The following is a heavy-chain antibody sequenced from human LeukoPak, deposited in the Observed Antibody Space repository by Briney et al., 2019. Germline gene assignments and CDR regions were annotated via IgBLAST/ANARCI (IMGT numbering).Heavy chain of an antibody. J-gene: IGHJ6*03. CDR2: IKQDGSEK. D-gene: IGHD6-6*01. V-gene: IGHV3-7*01. CDR3: ARCPSIAQYYYYYYYMDV. Sequence: GGSLRLSCAASGFTYSSCWMSWVRQAPGKGLEWVANIKQDGSEKYYVDSVKGRFTISRDNAKNSLYLQMNSLRAEDTAVYYCARCPSIAQYYYYYYYMDVWGKGTTVTVSS. CDR1: GFTYSSCW.